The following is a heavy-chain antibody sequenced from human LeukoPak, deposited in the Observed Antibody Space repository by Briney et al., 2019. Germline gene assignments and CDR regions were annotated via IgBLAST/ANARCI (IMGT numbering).Heavy chain of an antibody. CDR3: ANGHYSSGWSHYYYYGMDV. Sequence: GGSLRLSCAASGFTFSSYAMSWGRQAPGKGLEWVSAISGSGGSTYYADAVKGRFTISRENSKNTLYLQMNSLRAEAPAVYYCANGHYSSGWSHYYYYGMDVWGQGTTVTVSS. V-gene: IGHV3-23*01. CDR2: ISGSGGST. D-gene: IGHD6-19*01. CDR1: GFTFSSYA. J-gene: IGHJ6*02.